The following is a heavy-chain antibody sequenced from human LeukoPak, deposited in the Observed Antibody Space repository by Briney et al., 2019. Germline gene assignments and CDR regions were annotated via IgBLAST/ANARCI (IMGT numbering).Heavy chain of an antibody. Sequence: PSETLSLTCTVSGGSISSSSYYWGWIRQPPGKGLEWIGSIYYSGGTYYNPSLKSRVTISVDTSKNQFSLKLNSVTAADTAVYYCARAPAYNYDTSTSRVAAFDIWGQGTMVTVSS. CDR2: IYYSGGT. CDR1: GGSISSSSYY. D-gene: IGHD3-22*01. CDR3: ARAPAYNYDTSTSRVAAFDI. V-gene: IGHV4-39*07. J-gene: IGHJ3*02.